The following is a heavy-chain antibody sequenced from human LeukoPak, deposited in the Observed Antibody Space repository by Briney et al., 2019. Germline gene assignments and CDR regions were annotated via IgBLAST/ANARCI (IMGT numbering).Heavy chain of an antibody. V-gene: IGHV3-48*01. J-gene: IGHJ3*02. CDR3: ARGNDAFDI. CDR1: GFTFSSYS. Sequence: TGGSLRLSCAASGFTFSSYSMNWVRQAPGKGLEWVSYISRSSSSIFYADTVKGRFTISRDNAKNSLYLEMNSLRAEDTAVYYCARGNDAFDIWGQGTMVTVSS. CDR2: ISRSSSSI.